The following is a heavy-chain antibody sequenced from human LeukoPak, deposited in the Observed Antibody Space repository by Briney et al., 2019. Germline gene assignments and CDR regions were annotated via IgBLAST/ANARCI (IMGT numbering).Heavy chain of an antibody. Sequence: PGGSLRLSCAASGFTFSSYAMSWVRQAPGKGLEWVSAISGSGGSTYYADSVKGRFTISRDNSKNTLYLQMNSLRAEDTAVYYCAKGEGYCSGGSCYVCFDYWGQGTLVTVSS. CDR1: GFTFSSYA. CDR2: ISGSGGST. J-gene: IGHJ4*02. D-gene: IGHD2-15*01. CDR3: AKGEGYCSGGSCYVCFDY. V-gene: IGHV3-23*01.